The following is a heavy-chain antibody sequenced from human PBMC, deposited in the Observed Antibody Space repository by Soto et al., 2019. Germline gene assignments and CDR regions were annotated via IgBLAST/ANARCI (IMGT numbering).Heavy chain of an antibody. CDR2: ISYDGSNK. CDR3: ARAPAYYYYYGMDV. V-gene: IGHV3-30-3*01. J-gene: IGHJ6*02. CDR1: GFTFSSYA. D-gene: IGHD2-2*01. Sequence: GGSLRLSCAASGFTFSSYAMHWVRQAPGKGLEWVAVISYDGSNKYYADSVKGRFTISRDNSKNTLYLQMNSLRAEDTAVYYCARAPAYYYYYGMDVWGQGTTVTVS.